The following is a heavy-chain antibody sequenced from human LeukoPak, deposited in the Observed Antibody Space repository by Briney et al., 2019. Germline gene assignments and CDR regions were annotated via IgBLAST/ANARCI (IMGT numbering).Heavy chain of an antibody. CDR1: GFSLSTSGMC. J-gene: IGHJ4*02. CDR3: ARITFGDDGYNVGFDY. CDR2: THWDDDK. Sequence: RKSGPTLVKPTQTLTLTCTFSGFSLSTSGMCVSWIRQPPGNALEWLARTHWDDDKYYSTSLKTRLTISKDTSKNQVVLTMTNMDPVDTATYYCARITFGDDGYNVGFDYWGQGTLVTVSS. D-gene: IGHD5-24*01. V-gene: IGHV2-70*11.